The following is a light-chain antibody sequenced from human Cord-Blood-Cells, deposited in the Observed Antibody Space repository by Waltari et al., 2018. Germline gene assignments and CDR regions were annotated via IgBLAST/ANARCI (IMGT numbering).Light chain of an antibody. J-gene: IGLJ3*02. CDR1: SSDAGGYHH. V-gene: IGLV2-11*01. CDR2: DVS. CDR3: CSYAGSYTWV. Sequence: QSALTQPRSVSGSPGQSVTISCTGTSSDAGGYHHVSWYQQHPGKAPKLMIYDVSKRPSGVPDRFSGSKSGNTASLTISGLQAEDEADYYCCSYAGSYTWVFGGGTKLTVL.